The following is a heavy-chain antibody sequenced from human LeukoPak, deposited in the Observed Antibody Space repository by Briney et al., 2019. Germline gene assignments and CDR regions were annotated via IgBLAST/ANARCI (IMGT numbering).Heavy chain of an antibody. D-gene: IGHD5-18*01. CDR3: ARERTAMVLPEGDY. J-gene: IGHJ4*02. CDR1: GGSISSYY. CDR2: IYYIGST. V-gene: IGHV4-59*01. Sequence: SETLSLTCTVSGGSISSYYWSWIRQVPGKGLEWIAYIYYIGSTDYNPSLKSRVTISVDTSKNQFSLKLSSVTAADTAVYYCARERTAMVLPEGDYWGQGTLVTVSS.